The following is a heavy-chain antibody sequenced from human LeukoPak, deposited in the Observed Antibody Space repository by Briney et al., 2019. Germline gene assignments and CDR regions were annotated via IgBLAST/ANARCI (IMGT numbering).Heavy chain of an antibody. CDR3: AKDRAQLLWFGYSDY. J-gene: IGHJ4*02. Sequence: GGSLRLSCAASGFTFSSYAMSWVRQAPGKGLEWASAISGSGGSTYYADSVKGRFTISRDNSKNTLYLQMNSLRAEDTAVYYCAKDRAQLLWFGYSDYWGQGTLVTVSS. CDR2: ISGSGGST. CDR1: GFTFSSYA. V-gene: IGHV3-23*01. D-gene: IGHD3-10*01.